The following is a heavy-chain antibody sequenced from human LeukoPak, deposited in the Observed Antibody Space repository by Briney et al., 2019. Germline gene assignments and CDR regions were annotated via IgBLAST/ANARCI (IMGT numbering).Heavy chain of an antibody. CDR2: MYYSGGT. CDR1: GGSISNYY. CDR3: ARSPCTSASCPRRNVFDV. J-gene: IGHJ3*01. D-gene: IGHD2-2*01. Sequence: SSETLSLTCTVSGGSISNYYWSWIRQPPGKGLEWIGYMYYSGGTNYNPSLESRVTISGDTSKNQFSLKLISVTAADTAVYYCARSPCTSASCPRRNVFDVWGQGTMVTVSS. V-gene: IGHV4-59*08.